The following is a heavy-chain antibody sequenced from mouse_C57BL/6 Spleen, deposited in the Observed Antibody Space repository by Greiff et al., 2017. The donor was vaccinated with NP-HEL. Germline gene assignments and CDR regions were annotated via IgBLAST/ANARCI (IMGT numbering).Heavy chain of an antibody. V-gene: IGHV1-80*01. Sequence: VQLQESGAELVKPGASVKISCKASGYAFSSYWMNWVKQRPGKGLEWIGQIYPGDGDTNYNGKFKGKATLTADKSSSTAYMQLSSLTSEDSAVYFCARSGSNYVVWFAYWGQGTLVTVSA. J-gene: IGHJ3*01. D-gene: IGHD2-5*01. CDR2: IYPGDGDT. CDR1: GYAFSSYW. CDR3: ARSGSNYVVWFAY.